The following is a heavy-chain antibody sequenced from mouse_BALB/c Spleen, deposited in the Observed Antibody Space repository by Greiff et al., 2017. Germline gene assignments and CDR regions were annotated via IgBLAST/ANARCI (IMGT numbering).Heavy chain of an antibody. D-gene: IGHD3-3*01. Sequence: EVKLMESGGGLVQPGGSMKLSCVASGFTFSSYWMSWVRQSPEKGLEWVAEIRLKSDNYATHYAESVKGKFTISRDDSKSRLYLQMNSLRAEDTGIYYCTTLWGQGYAMDYWGQGTSVTVSS. J-gene: IGHJ4*01. CDR1: GFTFSSYW. V-gene: IGHV6-6*02. CDR2: IRLKSDNYAT. CDR3: TTLWGQGYAMDY.